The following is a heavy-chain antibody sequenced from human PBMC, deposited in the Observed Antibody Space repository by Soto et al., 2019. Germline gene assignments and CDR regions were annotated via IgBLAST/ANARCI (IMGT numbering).Heavy chain of an antibody. J-gene: IGHJ4*02. V-gene: IGHV4-31*03. CDR1: GGSISSGGYS. Sequence: QVQLQESGPGLVKPSQTLSLTCTVSGGSISSGGYSWSWIRQFPGKGLEFIGYIFSSGNTYYNPSLQSRVTISVDTSKNQFSLKLTSVSAADTAVYYCARDLGRNYFDYWGQGTLVIVSS. CDR2: IFSSGNT. CDR3: ARDLGRNYFDY.